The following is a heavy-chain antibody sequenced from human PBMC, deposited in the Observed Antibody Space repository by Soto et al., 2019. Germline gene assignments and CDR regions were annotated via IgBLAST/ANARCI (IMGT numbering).Heavy chain of an antibody. CDR3: ARSLPYYYGSGSYRGYYYGMDV. CDR2: ISAYNGNT. D-gene: IGHD3-10*01. J-gene: IGHJ6*02. CDR1: GYTFTSYG. Sequence: ASVKVSCKASGYTFTSYGISWVRQAPGQGLEWMGWISAYNGNTNYAQKLQGRVTMTTDTSTSTAYMELRSLRSDDTAVYYCARSLPYYYGSGSYRGYYYGMDVWVQGTTVTVSS. V-gene: IGHV1-18*01.